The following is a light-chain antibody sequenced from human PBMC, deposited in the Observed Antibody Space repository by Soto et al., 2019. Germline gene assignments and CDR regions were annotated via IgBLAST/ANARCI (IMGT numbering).Light chain of an antibody. CDR2: GTS. Sequence: EIVLTQSPVTLSLSPGDRATLSCRASQIFSSTFLAWYQLKPGQAHRLLIYGTSRRATGIPNRFSGSGSGTDFTLTINRLEPDDFAVYYCQQYGNSPPFTFGPGTKVDIK. V-gene: IGKV3-20*01. CDR3: QQYGNSPPFT. J-gene: IGKJ3*01. CDR1: QIFSSTF.